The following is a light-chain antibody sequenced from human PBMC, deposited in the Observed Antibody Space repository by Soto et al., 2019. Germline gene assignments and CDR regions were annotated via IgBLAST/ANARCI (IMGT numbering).Light chain of an antibody. Sequence: QSAPTQPASVSGSPGQPITISCTGTSSDVGACNYVSWYQQHPGRAPKLLIYDVIYRPSGVSNRFSGSKSGNAASLTISGLQADDEADYYCSSYTANNTLVFGGGTKLTVL. V-gene: IGLV2-14*01. CDR1: SSDVGACNY. CDR2: DVI. J-gene: IGLJ2*01. CDR3: SSYTANNTLV.